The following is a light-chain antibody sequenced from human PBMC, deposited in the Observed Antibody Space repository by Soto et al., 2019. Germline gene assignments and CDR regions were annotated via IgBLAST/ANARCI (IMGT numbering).Light chain of an antibody. V-gene: IGKV1-5*03. J-gene: IGKJ1*01. Sequence: DIQMTQSPSTLSASVGDRVTITCRASQNMNKWLAWYQHKPGKAPALLIYEASSLGGGVPSRFSVSVFGTELSLTIISLQPDDFATYYCQQYNRYRAFGQGTKVDIK. CDR1: QNMNKW. CDR3: QQYNRYRA. CDR2: EAS.